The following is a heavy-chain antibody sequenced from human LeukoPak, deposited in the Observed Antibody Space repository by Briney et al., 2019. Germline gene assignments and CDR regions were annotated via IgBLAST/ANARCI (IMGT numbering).Heavy chain of an antibody. CDR3: ASSGYSYGLINY. Sequence: SVKVSCKASGGTFSSYAISWVRQAPGQGLEWMGGIIPIFGTANYAQKFQGRVTITADESTSTAYMELSSLRSEDTAVYYCASSGYSYGLINYWGQGTLVTVSS. CDR2: IIPIFGTA. CDR1: GGTFSSYA. V-gene: IGHV1-69*13. D-gene: IGHD5-18*01. J-gene: IGHJ4*02.